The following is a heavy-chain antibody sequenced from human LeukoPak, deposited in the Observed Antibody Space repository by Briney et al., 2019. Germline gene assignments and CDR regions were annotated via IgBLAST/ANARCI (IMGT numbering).Heavy chain of an antibody. J-gene: IGHJ4*02. Sequence: PGGSLRLSCAASGFTFSGSAMHWVRQASGKGLEWVGRIRSKANSYATAYAASVKGRFTISRDDSKNTAYLQMNSLKTEDTAVYYCTRLPSTRPYTAMDDDYWGQGTLVTVSS. CDR3: TRLPSTRPYTAMDDDY. D-gene: IGHD5-18*01. CDR1: GFTFSGSA. V-gene: IGHV3-73*01. CDR2: IRSKANSYAT.